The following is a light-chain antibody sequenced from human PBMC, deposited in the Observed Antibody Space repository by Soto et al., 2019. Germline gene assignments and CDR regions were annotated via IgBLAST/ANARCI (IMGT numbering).Light chain of an antibody. V-gene: IGLV1-47*01. CDR1: TSNIGSNY. Sequence: QSVLTQPPSASGTPGQGVTISCCGSTSNIGSNYVYWYQQLPGTAPKLLIYRNNQRPSGVPDRFSGSKSGTSASLAISGLRSDDEADYFCTTWDDSLNGFYVFGTGTKLTVL. CDR2: RNN. J-gene: IGLJ1*01. CDR3: TTWDDSLNGFYV.